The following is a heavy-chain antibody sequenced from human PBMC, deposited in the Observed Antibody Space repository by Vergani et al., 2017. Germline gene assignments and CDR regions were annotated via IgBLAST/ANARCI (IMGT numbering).Heavy chain of an antibody. CDR2: INPNNGNT. CDR3: ARGGGMYRNSGWYEGSPHHLDY. Sequence: QVQLVQSGAEVKKPGASVKVSCKASGYTFTGYYMHWVRQAPGQGLEWMGWINPNNGNTNYAQKLQGRVTMTTDTSTSTAYMELRSLRSDETAVYYCARGGGMYRNSGWYEGSPHHLDYWGQGTLVTVSS. V-gene: IGHV1-18*04. D-gene: IGHD6-19*01. CDR1: GYTFTGYY. J-gene: IGHJ4*02.